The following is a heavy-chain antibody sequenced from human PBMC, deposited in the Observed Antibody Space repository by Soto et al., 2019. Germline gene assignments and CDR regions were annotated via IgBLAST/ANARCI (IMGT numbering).Heavy chain of an antibody. CDR3: ARDSARAEYSSSGARFDY. V-gene: IGHV1-3*01. CDR2: INAGNGNT. J-gene: IGHJ4*02. Sequence: GASVKVSCKASGYTFTNYPIHWVRQAPGQRLEWMGWINAGNGNTQYSQKFQGRVSISMDTSANTGYMELSSLRSEDTSVYYCARDSARAEYSSSGARFDYWGQGTVVTVSS. CDR1: GYTFTNYP. D-gene: IGHD6-6*01.